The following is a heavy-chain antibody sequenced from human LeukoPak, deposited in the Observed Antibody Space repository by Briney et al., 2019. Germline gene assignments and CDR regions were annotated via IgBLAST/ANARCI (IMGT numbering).Heavy chain of an antibody. CDR3: ARDPPDTVTTSGIDY. CDR2: ISGSGGST. J-gene: IGHJ4*02. D-gene: IGHD4-17*01. CDR1: GFTFSSYA. Sequence: GGSLSLSRAASGFTFSSYAMSWVRQAPGQGLEWVSAISGSGGSTYYADSVKGRFTISTDNSKNTLYLQMNSLRAEDTAVYYCARDPPDTVTTSGIDYWGQGTLVTVSS. V-gene: IGHV3-23*01.